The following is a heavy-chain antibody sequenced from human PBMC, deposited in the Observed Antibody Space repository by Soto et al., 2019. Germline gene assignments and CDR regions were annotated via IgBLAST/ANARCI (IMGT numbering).Heavy chain of an antibody. CDR3: ARGSGSYGRNYYYGMDV. Sequence: GGSLRLSCAASGFTFSSYSMNWVRQAPGKGLEWVSYISSSSSTIYYADSVKGRFTISRDNAKNSLYLQMNSLRDEDTAVYYCARGSGSYGRNYYYGMDVWGQGTTVTVSS. J-gene: IGHJ6*02. CDR2: ISSSSSTI. V-gene: IGHV3-48*02. D-gene: IGHD5-18*01. CDR1: GFTFSSYS.